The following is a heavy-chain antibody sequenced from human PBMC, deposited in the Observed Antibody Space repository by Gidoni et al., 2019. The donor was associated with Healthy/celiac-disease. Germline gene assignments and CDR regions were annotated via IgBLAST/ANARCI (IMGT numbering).Heavy chain of an antibody. D-gene: IGHD2-2*01. Sequence: EVQLLESGGGLLQPGGSLRLSCAASGFTFSSYAMSWVRQAPGKGLEWVSAISGSGGSTYYADSVKGRFTISRDNSKNTLYLQMNSLRAEDTAVYYCAKDGESCSSTSCYGGFDYWGQGTLVTVSS. CDR1: GFTFSSYA. J-gene: IGHJ4*02. CDR3: AKDGESCSSTSCYGGFDY. CDR2: ISGSGGST. V-gene: IGHV3-23*01.